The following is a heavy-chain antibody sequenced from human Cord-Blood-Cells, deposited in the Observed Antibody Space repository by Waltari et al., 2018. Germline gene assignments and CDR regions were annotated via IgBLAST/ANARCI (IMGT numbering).Heavy chain of an antibody. J-gene: IGHJ5*02. CDR1: GGSISSSSYY. CDR2: IYYSGST. Sequence: QLQLQESGPGLVKPSETLSLPCTVSGGSISSSSYYWGWIRQPPGKGLEWIGSIYYSGSTYYNPSLKSRVTISVDTSKNQFSLKPSSVTAADTAVYYCARHDWGSGALNWFDPWGQGTLVTVSS. D-gene: IGHD7-27*01. V-gene: IGHV4-39*01. CDR3: ARHDWGSGALNWFDP.